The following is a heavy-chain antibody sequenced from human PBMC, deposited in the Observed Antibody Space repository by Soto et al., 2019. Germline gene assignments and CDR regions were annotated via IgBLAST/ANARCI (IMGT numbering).Heavy chain of an antibody. CDR1: GFTFSSYS. D-gene: IGHD2-15*01. V-gene: IGHV3-21*01. CDR2: ISSSSSYI. J-gene: IGHJ3*02. CDR3: ARWADIVVVVAAGSFDI. Sequence: GGSLRLSCAASGFTFSSYSMNWVRQAPGKGLEWVSSISSSSSYIYYADSVKGRFTISRDNAKNSLYLQMNSLRAEDTAVYYCARWADIVVVVAAGSFDIWGQGTMVTVSS.